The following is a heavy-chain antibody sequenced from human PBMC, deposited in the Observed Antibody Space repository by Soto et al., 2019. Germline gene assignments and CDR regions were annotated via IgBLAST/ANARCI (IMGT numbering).Heavy chain of an antibody. CDR1: GGTFSSYA. CDR3: ATKPLGGKFLGFDP. Sequence: SVKVSCKASGGTFSSYAISWVRQAPGQGLEWMGGIIPIFGTANYAQKFQGRVTITADESTSTAYMELSSLRSEDTAVYYCATKPLGGKFLGFDPWGQGTLVTVSS. CDR2: IIPIFGTA. V-gene: IGHV1-69*13. D-gene: IGHD3-3*01. J-gene: IGHJ5*02.